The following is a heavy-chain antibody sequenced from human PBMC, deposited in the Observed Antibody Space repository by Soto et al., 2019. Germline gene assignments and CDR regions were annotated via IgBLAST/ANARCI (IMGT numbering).Heavy chain of an antibody. V-gene: IGHV1-69*13. Sequence: SVKVYCKASGGSLSNSGIVWVRQAPGQGLEWMGGITPISATPDYAQKLQGRVTITADESTRTVYMELRSLRSEDTAVYYCARDRPNAIFGLVLSYGLDVWGQGTTVTVSS. CDR2: ITPISATP. CDR1: GGSLSNSG. CDR3: ARDRPNAIFGLVLSYGLDV. D-gene: IGHD3-3*01. J-gene: IGHJ6*02.